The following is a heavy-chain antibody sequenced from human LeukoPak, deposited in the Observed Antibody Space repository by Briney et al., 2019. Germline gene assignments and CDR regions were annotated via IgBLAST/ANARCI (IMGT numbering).Heavy chain of an antibody. CDR2: GST. V-gene: IGHV3-23*01. D-gene: IGHD3-3*01. J-gene: IGHJ4*02. CDR3: AKDQYDFWSGYYPTYFDY. Sequence: GSTYYADSVKGRFTISRDNSKNTLYLQMNSLRAEDTAVYYCAKDQYDFWSGYYPTYFDYWGQGTLVTVSS.